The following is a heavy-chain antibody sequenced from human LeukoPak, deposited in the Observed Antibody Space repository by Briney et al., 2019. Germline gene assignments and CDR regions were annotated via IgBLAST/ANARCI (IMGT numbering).Heavy chain of an antibody. CDR2: ICYDGSNK. J-gene: IGHJ3*02. CDR1: GFTFSRYG. CDR3: ARDPPMYYYDEPGSRDAFDI. Sequence: GGSVTLSCAASGFTFSRYGMHWVRQAPGKGLEGVGVICYDGSNKYYAKSVKGRFTISRDNSKNTLHLKMNSLRAEDTAVYYCARDPPMYYYDEPGSRDAFDIWGQGTMVTVSS. D-gene: IGHD3-22*01. V-gene: IGHV3-33*01.